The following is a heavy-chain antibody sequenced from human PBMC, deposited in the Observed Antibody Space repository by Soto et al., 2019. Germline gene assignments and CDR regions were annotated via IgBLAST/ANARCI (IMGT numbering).Heavy chain of an antibody. CDR1: GFTFNKFA. Sequence: GGSLRLSCAASGFTFNKFAMHWVRPAPGKGLEWVAVISYDGGDKYYADSVKGRFTISRDNSKNTLYLQMNGLRAEDTAVYYCARDLSTGAADYYFDYWGQGALVTVSS. V-gene: IGHV3-30*03. D-gene: IGHD6-13*01. CDR2: ISYDGGDK. J-gene: IGHJ4*02. CDR3: ARDLSTGAADYYFDY.